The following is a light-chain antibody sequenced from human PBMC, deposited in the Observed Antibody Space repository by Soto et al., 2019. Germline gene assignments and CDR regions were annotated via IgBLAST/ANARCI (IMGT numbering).Light chain of an antibody. CDR1: QNINNY. V-gene: IGKV1-33*01. CDR2: AAS. J-gene: IGKJ5*01. CDR3: QQYDNLPIT. Sequence: DIQMTQSPSSLSAYVGDRVTITCQASQNINNYLNWYQQKPGKAPKLLIYAASTLQSGVPSRFSGSGSGTDFTFTISSLQPEDIATYYCQQYDNLPITFGQVRRLAVK.